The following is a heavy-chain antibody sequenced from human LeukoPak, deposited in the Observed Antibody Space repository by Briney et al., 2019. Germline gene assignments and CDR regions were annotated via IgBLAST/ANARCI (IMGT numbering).Heavy chain of an antibody. J-gene: IGHJ4*02. D-gene: IGHD3-10*02. Sequence: PGGSLRPYCAASGFAPGTYRMLWLPQAPGKGLVWVARISNDGSKITYAHYVKGRFSISRDHAKNTVDLQLNSLRVDDTAVYYCASGGLYVCGVYCFDVWGQGTLVTVSS. CDR3: ASGGLYVCGVYCFDV. CDR1: GFAPGTYR. V-gene: IGHV3-74*03. CDR2: ISNDGSKI.